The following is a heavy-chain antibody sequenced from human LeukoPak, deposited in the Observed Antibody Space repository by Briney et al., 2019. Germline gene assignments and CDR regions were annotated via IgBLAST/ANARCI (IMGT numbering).Heavy chain of an antibody. CDR1: GFNFGSYG. Sequence: PGGSLRLSCAASGFNFGSYGMHWVRQAPGKGLEWVAVISYDGSHEYYADSVKGRFTIPRDSSRNTLYLQMDSLRPEDTAMYYCSKSAVAGTHYYYYDMDVWGQGTTVTVSS. CDR2: ISYDGSHE. V-gene: IGHV3-30*18. D-gene: IGHD6-19*01. CDR3: SKSAVAGTHYYYYDMDV. J-gene: IGHJ6*02.